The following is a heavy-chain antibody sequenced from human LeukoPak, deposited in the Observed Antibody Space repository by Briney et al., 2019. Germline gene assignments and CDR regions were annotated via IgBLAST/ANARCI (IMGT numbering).Heavy chain of an antibody. CDR2: IKSKTDGGTT. CDR1: GFTFSNAW. J-gene: IGHJ4*02. D-gene: IGHD3-22*01. Sequence: RGSLRLSCAASGFTFSNAWMSWVRQAPGKGLEWVGRIKSKTDGGTTDYAAPVKGRFTISRDDSKNTLYLQMNSLKTEDTAVYYCTTGDSSGYYSAPDYFDYWGQGTLVTVSS. CDR3: TTGDSSGYYSAPDYFDY. V-gene: IGHV3-15*01.